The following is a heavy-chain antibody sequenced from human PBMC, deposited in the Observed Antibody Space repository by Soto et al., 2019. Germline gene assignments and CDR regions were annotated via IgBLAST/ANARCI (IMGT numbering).Heavy chain of an antibody. CDR3: AHPRGYGVFDAYDF. CDR2: ISGSGSDT. V-gene: IGHV3-23*01. J-gene: IGHJ3*01. D-gene: IGHD4-17*01. Sequence: EVQLLESGGGLVQPGGSLRLSCAASGFTFDTYAMSWVRQAPGKGLEWVSAISGSGSDTYHADSVKGRFTISRDNSISTLYLQMNSLRTEDTAVYYCAHPRGYGVFDAYDFWGQGAMVTVS. CDR1: GFTFDTYA.